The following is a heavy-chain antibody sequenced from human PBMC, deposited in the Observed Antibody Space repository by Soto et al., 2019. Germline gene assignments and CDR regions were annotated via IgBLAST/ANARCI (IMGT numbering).Heavy chain of an antibody. J-gene: IGHJ4*02. V-gene: IGHV3-30*18. CDR2: ISYDGRNT. D-gene: IGHD1-26*01. CDR3: AKEGGLSGSYYISSSYYFDY. CDR1: GFTFSSYG. Sequence: QVQLVESGGGVVQPGRSLRLSCVASGFTFSSYGMHWVRQAPGKGLEWVAIISYDGRNTYYADSVKGRFTISRDNSKNTXYXXMNRLRAEDTSVYYCAKEGGLSGSYYISSSYYFDYWGQGTLVTVSS.